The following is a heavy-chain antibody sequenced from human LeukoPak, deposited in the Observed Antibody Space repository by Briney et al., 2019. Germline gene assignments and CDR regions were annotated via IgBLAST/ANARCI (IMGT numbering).Heavy chain of an antibody. CDR3: ARAYCTNGVCYIGY. CDR1: GYTFTGYY. Sequence: ASVKVSCKASGYTFTGYYMHWVRQAPGQGLEWMGRINPNSGGTNYAQKFQGRVAMTRDTSISTAYMELSRLRSDDTAVYYCARAYCTNGVCYIGYWGQGTLVTVSS. D-gene: IGHD2-8*01. V-gene: IGHV1-2*06. CDR2: INPNSGGT. J-gene: IGHJ4*02.